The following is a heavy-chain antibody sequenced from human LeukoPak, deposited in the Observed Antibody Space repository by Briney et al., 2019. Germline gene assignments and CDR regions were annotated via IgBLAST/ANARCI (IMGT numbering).Heavy chain of an antibody. Sequence: GGSLRLSCAASGFTFTTYWLSWVRQAPGKGLEWVANIKQDGTEKYYVDSVKGRFTISRDNAKNSLYLQMNSLRAEDTAVYYCARVAYYYGSGYPADYFDYWGQGTLVTVSS. CDR1: GFTFTTYW. V-gene: IGHV3-7*01. D-gene: IGHD3-10*01. CDR2: IKQDGTEK. CDR3: ARVAYYYGSGYPADYFDY. J-gene: IGHJ4*02.